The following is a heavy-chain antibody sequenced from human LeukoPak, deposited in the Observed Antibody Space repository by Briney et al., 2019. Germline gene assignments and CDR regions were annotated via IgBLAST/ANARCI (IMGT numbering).Heavy chain of an antibody. CDR2: INHSGST. V-gene: IGHV4-39*07. CDR3: ARGRSPATYSSGSSIDY. Sequence: SETLSLTCTVSGGSISSSSYSWGWIRQPPGKGLEWIGEINHSGSTNYNPSLKSRVTISVDTSKNQFSLKLSSVTAADTAVYYCARGRSPATYSSGSSIDYWGQGTLVTVSS. D-gene: IGHD6-19*01. J-gene: IGHJ4*02. CDR1: GGSISSSSYS.